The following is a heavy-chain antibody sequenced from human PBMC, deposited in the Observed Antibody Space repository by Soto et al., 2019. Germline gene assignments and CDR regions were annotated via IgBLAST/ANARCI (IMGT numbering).Heavy chain of an antibody. CDR3: AWSQRIAARPGYYYYGMDV. D-gene: IGHD6-6*01. J-gene: IGHJ6*02. CDR1: GGTFSSYA. Sequence: QVQLVQSGAEVKKPGSSVKVSCKASGGTFSSYAISWVRQAPGQGLEWMGGIIPIFGTANYAQKFQGRVTITADESTSTAYMELSSLRSEDTGVYYCAWSQRIAARPGYYYYGMDVWGQGTTVTVSS. CDR2: IIPIFGTA. V-gene: IGHV1-69*01.